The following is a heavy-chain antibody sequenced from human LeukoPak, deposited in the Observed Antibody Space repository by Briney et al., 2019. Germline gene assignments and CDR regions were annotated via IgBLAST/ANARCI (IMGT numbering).Heavy chain of an antibody. Sequence: SETLSLSCAVYGEPFSGYYWSWIRQPPGRGLEWIGEINHSGSTNYNPSLKSRVTISVDTSKNQFSLKLSSVTAADTAVYYCARSKWLRSAGFDYWGQGTLVTVSS. J-gene: IGHJ4*02. D-gene: IGHD5-12*01. V-gene: IGHV4-34*01. CDR3: ARSKWLRSAGFDY. CDR2: INHSGST. CDR1: GEPFSGYY.